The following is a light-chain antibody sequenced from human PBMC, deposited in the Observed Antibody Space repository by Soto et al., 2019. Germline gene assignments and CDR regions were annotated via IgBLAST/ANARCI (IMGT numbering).Light chain of an antibody. CDR3: HLYTSEYTYV. Sequence: QSVLTQPPAASGSPGESVAISCTGTSSDGGGYNYVSWYQQHPGKAPKLMMYESSNRPSGVPYRFSESKSGNTASLTISGLKAASEVDYYCHLYTSEYTYVLCTGTKVPVL. J-gene: IGLJ1*01. CDR2: ESS. V-gene: IGLV2-18*01. CDR1: SSDGGGYNY.